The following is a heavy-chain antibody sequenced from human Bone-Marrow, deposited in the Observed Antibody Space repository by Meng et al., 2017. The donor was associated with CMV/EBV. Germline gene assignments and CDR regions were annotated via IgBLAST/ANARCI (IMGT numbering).Heavy chain of an antibody. Sequence: GGSLRLSCAASGFTFSSYSMNWVRQTPGKGLEGVSSISTSSSSIYYAASVKGRFTISRDNAKNSLYLQMNSLRAEDTAVYYCARDIVVVPAAIGYSSSWYSQQPPYGMDVWGQGTTVTVSS. J-gene: IGHJ6*02. CDR2: ISTSSSSI. D-gene: IGHD2-2*01. CDR1: GFTFSSYS. CDR3: ARDIVVVPAAIGYSSSWYSQQPPYGMDV. V-gene: IGHV3-21*04.